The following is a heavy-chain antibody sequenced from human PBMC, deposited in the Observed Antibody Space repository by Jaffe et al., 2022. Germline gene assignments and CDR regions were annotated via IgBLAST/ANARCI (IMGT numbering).Heavy chain of an antibody. J-gene: IGHJ4*02. CDR2: IRYDGSNK. D-gene: IGHD3-22*01. CDR1: GFTFSSYG. CDR3: AKAMGLDYYYDSSGYYSYYFDY. Sequence: QVQLVESGGGVVQPGGSLRLSCAASGFTFSSYGMHWVRQAPGKGLEWVAFIRYDGSNKYYADSVKGRFTISRDNSKNTLYLQMNSLRAEDTAVYYCAKAMGLDYYYDSSGYYSYYFDYWGQGTLVTVSS. V-gene: IGHV3-30*02.